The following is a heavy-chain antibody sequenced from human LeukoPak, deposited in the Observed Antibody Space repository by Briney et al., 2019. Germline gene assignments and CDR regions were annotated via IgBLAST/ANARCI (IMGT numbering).Heavy chain of an antibody. D-gene: IGHD6-19*01. Sequence: GRSLRLSCAASGFTFSSYGMHWVRQAPGKGLEWVALVSYDESNKFYADSVKGRFTVSRDNSKNTLYLQMNSLRAEDTAVYYFVKDVAEAGTVYFDYWGQGTLVTVSS. CDR1: GFTFSSYG. CDR3: VKDVAEAGTVYFDY. V-gene: IGHV3-30*18. CDR2: VSYDESNK. J-gene: IGHJ4*02.